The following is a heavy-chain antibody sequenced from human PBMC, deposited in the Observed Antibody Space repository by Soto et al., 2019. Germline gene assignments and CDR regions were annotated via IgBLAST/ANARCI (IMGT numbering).Heavy chain of an antibody. CDR2: ISDSGTKT. J-gene: IGHJ4*02. CDR3: AKDGIRKDDY. CDR1: GFSITDYA. Sequence: GGSLRLSCSASGFSITDYAMSWVRQAPGKGLEWVSSISDSGTKTFYGDSVKGRFAISRDTSKNAVYMQMNNLRAEDTALYYCAKDGIRKDDYWGQGTVVTVSS. V-gene: IGHV3-23*01.